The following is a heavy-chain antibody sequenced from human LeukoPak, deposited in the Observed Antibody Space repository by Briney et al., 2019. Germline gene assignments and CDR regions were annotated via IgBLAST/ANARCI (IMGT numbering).Heavy chain of an antibody. CDR2: IYTSGST. Sequence: SETLSLTCTVSGGSISSYYWSWIRQPAGKGLEWIGRIYTSGSTNYNPSPKSRVTMSVDTSKNQSSLRLSSVTAADTALYYCARGRWTSSSNHYMDVWGKGTTVTVSS. D-gene: IGHD6-13*01. CDR3: ARGRWTSSSNHYMDV. J-gene: IGHJ6*03. V-gene: IGHV4-4*07. CDR1: GGSISSYY.